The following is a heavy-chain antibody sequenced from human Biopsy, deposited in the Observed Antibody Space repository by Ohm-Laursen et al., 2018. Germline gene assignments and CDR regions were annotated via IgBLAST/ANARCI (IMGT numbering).Heavy chain of an antibody. Sequence: GTLSLTCTVSGGSISSDYWSRIRQTPGKGLEWIGYIYYSGSTNYNPSLKSRVTISVDTSKNQFSLRLNSVTAADTAVYYCARATNSTGWPYYFYGMDVWGQGTTVTVSS. D-gene: IGHD2/OR15-2a*01. CDR1: GGSISSDY. V-gene: IGHV4-59*01. J-gene: IGHJ6*02. CDR2: IYYSGST. CDR3: ARATNSTGWPYYFYGMDV.